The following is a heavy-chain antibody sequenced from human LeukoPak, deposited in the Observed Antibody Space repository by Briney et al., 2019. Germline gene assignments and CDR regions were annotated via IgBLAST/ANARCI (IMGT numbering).Heavy chain of an antibody. CDR2: ISSSCSTI. D-gene: IGHD3-10*02. V-gene: IGHV3-48*03. J-gene: IGHJ6*04. Sequence: GGSLRLSCAASGFTFSSYEMNWVRQAPGKGLEWVSYISSSCSTIYYADSVKGRFTISRDNAKNSLYLQMNSLRAEDTTVYYCAELGITMIGGVWGKGTTVTISS. CDR1: GFTFSSYE. CDR3: AELGITMIGGV.